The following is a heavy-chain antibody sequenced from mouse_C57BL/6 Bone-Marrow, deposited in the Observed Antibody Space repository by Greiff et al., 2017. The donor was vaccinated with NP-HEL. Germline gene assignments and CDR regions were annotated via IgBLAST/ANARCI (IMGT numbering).Heavy chain of an antibody. CDR1: GYTFTSYW. CDR3: ARRTVATDWYFDV. D-gene: IGHD1-1*02. Sequence: QVQLQQPGAELVMPGASVKLSCKASGYTFTSYWMHWVKQRPGQGLEWIGEIDPSDSYTNYNQKFKGKSTLTVDKSSSTAYMQLSSLTSEDSAVYYCARRTVATDWYFDVWGTGTTVTVSS. CDR2: IDPSDSYT. J-gene: IGHJ1*03. V-gene: IGHV1-69*01.